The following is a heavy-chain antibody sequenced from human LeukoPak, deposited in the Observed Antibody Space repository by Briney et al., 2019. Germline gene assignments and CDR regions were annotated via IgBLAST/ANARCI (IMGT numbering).Heavy chain of an antibody. CDR3: TKVLAVAFPVFDD. Sequence: GGSLRLSCTASGFDFNIVWMTWVRQSPGKGLEWVGLIKSKGGVGTIDYAAPVKGRFTISRDDSKNTLYLKMNSLKSEDTAVYYCTKVLAVAFPVFDDWGQGTVVTVSS. V-gene: IGHV3-15*01. D-gene: IGHD2-21*01. J-gene: IGHJ4*02. CDR1: GFDFNIVW. CDR2: IKSKGGVGTI.